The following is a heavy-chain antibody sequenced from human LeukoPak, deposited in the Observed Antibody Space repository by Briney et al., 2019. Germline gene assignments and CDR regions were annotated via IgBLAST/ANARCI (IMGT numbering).Heavy chain of an antibody. J-gene: IGHJ3*02. V-gene: IGHV1-46*01. D-gene: IGHD4-17*01. Sequence: ASVKVSCKASGYTFTSYYMHWVRQAPGQGLEWMGIINPSGGSTSYAQKFQGRVTMTRDTSTSIVYMELSSLRSEDTAVYYCASSYGDYSFDIWGQGTMVTVSS. CDR1: GYTFTSYY. CDR2: INPSGGST. CDR3: ASSYGDYSFDI.